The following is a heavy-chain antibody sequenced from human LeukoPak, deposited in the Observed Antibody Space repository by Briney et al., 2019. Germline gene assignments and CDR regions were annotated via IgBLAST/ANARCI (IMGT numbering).Heavy chain of an antibody. CDR2: FDPEDGET. J-gene: IGHJ4*02. V-gene: IGHV1-24*01. CDR1: GYTLTELS. Sequence: ASVKVSCKVSGYTLTELSMHWVRQAPGKGLEWMGGFDPEDGETIYAQKFQGRVTMTEDTSTDTAYMELSSLRSEDTAVYYCATDPGKVGYSGYDLDNWGQGTLVTVSS. CDR3: ATDPGKVGYSGYDLDN. D-gene: IGHD5-12*01.